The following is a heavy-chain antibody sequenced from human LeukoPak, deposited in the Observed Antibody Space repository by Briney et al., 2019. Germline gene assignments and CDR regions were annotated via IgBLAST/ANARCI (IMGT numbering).Heavy chain of an antibody. Sequence: TSETLSLTCAVYGGSFSGYYWSWIRQPPGKGLEWIGEINHSGSTNYNPSLKSRVTISVDTSKNQFSLKLSSVTAADTAVYYCARSRWFSSSCKFDYWGQGTPVTVSS. CDR1: GGSFSGYY. D-gene: IGHD6-13*01. V-gene: IGHV4-34*01. CDR2: INHSGST. J-gene: IGHJ4*02. CDR3: ARSRWFSSSCKFDY.